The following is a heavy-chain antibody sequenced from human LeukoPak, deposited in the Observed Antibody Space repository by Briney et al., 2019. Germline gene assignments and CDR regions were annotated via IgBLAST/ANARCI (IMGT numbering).Heavy chain of an antibody. D-gene: IGHD5-18*01. J-gene: IGHJ4*02. Sequence: SETLSLTCTVSGGSISSSSYYWGWIRQPPGKGLEWIGSIYYSGSTYYNPPLKSRVTISVDTSKNQFSLKLSSVTAADTAVYYCAGGYSYGLDYWGQGTLVTVSS. CDR3: AGGYSYGLDY. CDR2: IYYSGST. CDR1: GGSISSSSYY. V-gene: IGHV4-39*07.